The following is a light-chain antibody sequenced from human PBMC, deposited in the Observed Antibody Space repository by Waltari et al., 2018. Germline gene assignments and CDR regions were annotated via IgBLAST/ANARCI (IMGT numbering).Light chain of an antibody. Sequence: DIQMTQSPSSLSASVGDRVHITCPASQSISSYLNWYKQKPGKAPKLLIYAASSLQSGVPSRFSGSGSGTDFTLTISSLQPEDFATYYCQQSYSTPLTFGGGTKVEIK. J-gene: IGKJ4*01. CDR2: AAS. CDR1: QSISSY. CDR3: QQSYSTPLT. V-gene: IGKV1-39*01.